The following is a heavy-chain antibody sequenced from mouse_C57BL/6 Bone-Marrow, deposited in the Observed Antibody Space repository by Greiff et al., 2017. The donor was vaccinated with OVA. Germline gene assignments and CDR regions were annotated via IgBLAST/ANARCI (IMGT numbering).Heavy chain of an antibody. CDR1: GFTFNTYA. V-gene: IGHV10-3*01. CDR2: IRSKSSNYAT. D-gene: IGHD1-1*01. J-gene: IGHJ2*01. CDR3: VRDGGRYGSSYFDY. Sequence: EVNVVESGGGLVQPKGSLKLSCAASGFTFNTYAMHWVRQAPGKGLEWVARIRSKSSNYATYYADSVKDRFTISRDDSQSMLYLQMNNLKTEDTAMYYCVRDGGRYGSSYFDYWGQGTTLTVSS.